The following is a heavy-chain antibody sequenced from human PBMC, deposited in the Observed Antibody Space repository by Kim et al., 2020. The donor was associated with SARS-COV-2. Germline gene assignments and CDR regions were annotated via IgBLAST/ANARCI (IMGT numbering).Heavy chain of an antibody. CDR3: SRRGSGNYLIPSFYY. Sequence: SVKVSCKASGGSFSSFAITWVRQAPGQGLEWMGGIIPMFTTTSLAQKFRGRLTITADEATTPAHMELSRLRPDDPAVYYRSRRGSGNYLIPSFYYWAQG. CDR1: GGSFSSFA. D-gene: IGHD1-26*01. V-gene: IGHV1-69*13. J-gene: IGHJ4*02. CDR2: IIPMFTTT.